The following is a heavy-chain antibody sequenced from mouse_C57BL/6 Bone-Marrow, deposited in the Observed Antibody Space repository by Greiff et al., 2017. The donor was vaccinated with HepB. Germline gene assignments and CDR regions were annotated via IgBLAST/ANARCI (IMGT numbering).Heavy chain of an antibody. J-gene: IGHJ3*01. Sequence: QVQLQQPGAELVKPGASVKLSCKASGYTFTSYWMHWVKQRPGQGLEWIGMIHPNSGSTNYNEKFKSKATLTVDKTSSTAYMQLSSLTSEDSAVYYCARRLWAWFAYWGQGTLVTVSA. D-gene: IGHD4-1*01. V-gene: IGHV1-64*01. CDR3: ARRLWAWFAY. CDR1: GYTFTSYW. CDR2: IHPNSGST.